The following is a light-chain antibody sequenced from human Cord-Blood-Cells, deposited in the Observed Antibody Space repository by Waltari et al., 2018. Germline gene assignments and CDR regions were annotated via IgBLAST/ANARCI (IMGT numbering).Light chain of an antibody. CDR2: DTS. J-gene: IGLJ3*02. Sequence: AVVTQEPSLTVSPGGPVPLTCCSSTGPVTSGHYPYWFQQKPGQAPRTLIYDTSNKHSWTPARFSGSLLGGKAALTLSGAQPEDEAEYYCLLSYSGARGVFGGGTKLTVL. CDR1: TGPVTSGHY. V-gene: IGLV7-46*01. CDR3: LLSYSGARGV.